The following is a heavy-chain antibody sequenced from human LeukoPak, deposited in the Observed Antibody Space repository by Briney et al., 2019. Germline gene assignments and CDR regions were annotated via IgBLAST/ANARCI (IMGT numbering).Heavy chain of an antibody. V-gene: IGHV3-33*01. D-gene: IGHD1-26*01. CDR1: GFTFRSSG. J-gene: IGHJ4*02. Sequence: GGSLRLSSAEPGFTFRSSGMHSVRQAPGKGLWCVSHIWEDGSIKYYADSVKGRFTISRDNSKNTRCLHMNSLRAEDTRVYICARGAIVVATTPLGDYFDYWGQGTLVTVSS. CDR3: ARGAIVVATTPLGDYFDY. CDR2: IWEDGSIK.